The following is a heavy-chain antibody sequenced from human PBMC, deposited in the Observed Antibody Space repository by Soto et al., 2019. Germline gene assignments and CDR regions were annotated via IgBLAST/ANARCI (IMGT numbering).Heavy chain of an antibody. V-gene: IGHV2-5*02. CDR3: ARKGYGDYPIDY. D-gene: IGHD4-17*01. J-gene: IGHJ4*02. CDR1: GFSLSTSGVG. Sequence: QITLKESGPSLVKPTQTLTLTCTFSGFSLSTSGVGVGWFRQPPGKALEWLAVIYWDDYKHYSPSLKSRPTITKDTSTPQMGLTMTNMAPVDTAQYYCARKGYGDYPIDYWGQGTLVTVSS. CDR2: IYWDDYK.